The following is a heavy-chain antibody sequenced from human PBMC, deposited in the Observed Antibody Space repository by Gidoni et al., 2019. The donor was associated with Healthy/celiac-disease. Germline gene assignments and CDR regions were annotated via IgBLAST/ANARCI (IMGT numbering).Heavy chain of an antibody. V-gene: IGHV1-24*01. J-gene: IGHJ4*02. CDR3: ATVGYSYGDY. CDR1: GYTLTELS. D-gene: IGHD5-18*01. Sequence: GYTLTELSMHWVRQAPGKGLEWMGGFDPEDGETIYAQKFQGRVTMTEDTSTDTAYMELSSLRSEDTAVYYCATVGYSYGDYWGQGTLVTVSS. CDR2: FDPEDGET.